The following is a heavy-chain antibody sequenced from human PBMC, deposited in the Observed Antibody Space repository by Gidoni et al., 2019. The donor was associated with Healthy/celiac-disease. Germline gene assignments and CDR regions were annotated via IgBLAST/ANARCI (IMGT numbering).Heavy chain of an antibody. CDR1: GFTFSGYS. CDR2: ISSSSSYI. Sequence: EVQLVESGGGVVKPGGSLRLSGAASGFTFSGYSMNWVRQAPGKGLGWVSSISSSSSYIYYADSVKGRFTISRDNAKNSLYLQMNSLRAEDTAVYYCARDGRIRERTYWGQGTLVTVSS. V-gene: IGHV3-21*01. J-gene: IGHJ4*02. CDR3: ARDGRIRERTY. D-gene: IGHD1-1*01.